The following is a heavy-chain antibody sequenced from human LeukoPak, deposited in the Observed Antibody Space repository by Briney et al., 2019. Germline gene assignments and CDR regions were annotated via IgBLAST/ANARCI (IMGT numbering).Heavy chain of an antibody. J-gene: IGHJ3*02. V-gene: IGHV4-4*07. CDR3: ARARGYCGGDCYSGAFDI. CDR2: IYTSGST. CDR1: GGSISSYY. Sequence: SETLSLTCTVSGGSISSYYWSWTRQPAGKGLEWIGRIYTSGSTNYNPSLKSRVTISVDTSKNQFSLKLSSVTAADTAVYYCARARGYCGGDCYSGAFDIWGQGTMVTVSS. D-gene: IGHD2-21*01.